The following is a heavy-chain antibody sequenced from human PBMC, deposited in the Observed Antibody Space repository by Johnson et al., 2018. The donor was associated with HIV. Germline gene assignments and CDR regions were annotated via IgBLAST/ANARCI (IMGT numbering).Heavy chain of an antibody. Sequence: VPLVESGGGVVPPGRSPRLSCAASGFTFSTEALHWVRQAPGKGLEWVAVVSYDGSNKYYAASVKGRFTISRDNSKNTLYLQMNSLIAEDTAVYYCAVGERPGPSGAFDIWGQGTMVTVSS. D-gene: IGHD1-1*01. CDR2: VSYDGSNK. V-gene: IGHV3-30-3*01. J-gene: IGHJ3*02. CDR1: GFTFSTEA. CDR3: AVGERPGPSGAFDI.